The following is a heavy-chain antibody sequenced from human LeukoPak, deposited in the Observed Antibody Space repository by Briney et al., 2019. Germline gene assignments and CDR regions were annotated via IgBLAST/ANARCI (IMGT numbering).Heavy chain of an antibody. CDR1: GYSISSGYY. Sequence: SETLSLTCTVSGYSISSGYYWGWIRQPPGKGLEWIGEINHSGSTNYNPSLKSRVTISVDTSKNQFSLKLSSVTAADTAVYYCARSGYYDYVWGSYRLNYFDYWGQGTLVTVSS. D-gene: IGHD3-16*02. V-gene: IGHV4-38-2*02. CDR2: INHSGST. J-gene: IGHJ4*02. CDR3: ARSGYYDYVWGSYRLNYFDY.